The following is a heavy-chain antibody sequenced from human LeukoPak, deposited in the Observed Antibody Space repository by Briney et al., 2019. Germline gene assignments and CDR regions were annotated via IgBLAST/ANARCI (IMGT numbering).Heavy chain of an antibody. J-gene: IGHJ4*02. V-gene: IGHV3-23*01. Sequence: GGSLRLSCAASGFTFSSYGMSWVRKAPGKGLEWVSAISGSGGSTYYADSVKGRFTISRDNSENTLYLQMNSLRAEDTAVYYCAKDHLRHQLLLGPGDRFVYWGQGTLVTVSS. CDR2: ISGSGGST. CDR1: GFTFSSYG. CDR3: AKDHLRHQLLLGPGDRFVY. D-gene: IGHD2-2*01.